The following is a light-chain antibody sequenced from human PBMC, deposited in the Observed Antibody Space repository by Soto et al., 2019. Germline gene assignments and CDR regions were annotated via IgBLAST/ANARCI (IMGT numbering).Light chain of an antibody. CDR3: QQYNYWPPLT. CDR2: GAS. CDR1: QSVSSD. V-gene: IGKV3-15*01. Sequence: EIVMTQSPATLSVSPGERATLSCRASQSVSSDLAWYQQKPGQAPRLLIYGASTRATGIPARFSGSGSGTEFTLPISSLQSADFAAYYCQQYNYWPPLTFGGGTKVEIK. J-gene: IGKJ4*01.